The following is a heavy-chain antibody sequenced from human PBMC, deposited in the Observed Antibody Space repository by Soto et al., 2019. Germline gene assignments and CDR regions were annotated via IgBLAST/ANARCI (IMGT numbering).Heavy chain of an antibody. CDR2: IDPSDSYT. Sequence: PGESLKISCKGSGYSFTSYCISRVRQMPGKGLEWMGRIDPSDSYTNYSPSFQGHVTISADKSISTADLQWSSLKASDTAMYYCASPEHGCSSTSCYGRNKNYYYYYGMDVWGQGTTVTVSS. CDR1: GYSFTSYC. J-gene: IGHJ6*02. D-gene: IGHD2-2*01. CDR3: ASPEHGCSSTSCYGRNKNYYYYYGMDV. V-gene: IGHV5-10-1*01.